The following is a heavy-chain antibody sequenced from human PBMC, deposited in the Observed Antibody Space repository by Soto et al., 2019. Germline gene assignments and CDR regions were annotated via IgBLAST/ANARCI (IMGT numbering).Heavy chain of an antibody. Sequence: PGGSLRLSCAASGFTFSDYYMSWIRQAPGKGLEWVSYISSSSSYTNYADSVKGRFTISRDNAKNSLYLQMNSLRAEDTAVYYCAKDRGSGSYAANYYYYGMDVWGQGTTVTVSS. CDR3: AKDRGSGSYAANYYYYGMDV. CDR2: ISSSSSYT. V-gene: IGHV3-11*05. CDR1: GFTFSDYY. D-gene: IGHD3-10*01. J-gene: IGHJ6*02.